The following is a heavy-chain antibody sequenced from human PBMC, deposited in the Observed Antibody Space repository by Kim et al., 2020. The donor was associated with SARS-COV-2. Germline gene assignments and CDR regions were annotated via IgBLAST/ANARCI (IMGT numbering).Heavy chain of an antibody. Sequence: ASVKVSCKASGYTFTSYGISWVRQAPGQGLEWMGWISAYNGNTNYAQKLQGRVTMTTDTSTSTAYMELRSLRSDDTAVYYCARARPRGPDYYYYYGMDVWGQGTTVTVSS. D-gene: IGHD1-26*01. CDR3: ARARPRGPDYYYYYGMDV. CDR2: ISAYNGNT. J-gene: IGHJ6*02. V-gene: IGHV1-18*01. CDR1: GYTFTSYG.